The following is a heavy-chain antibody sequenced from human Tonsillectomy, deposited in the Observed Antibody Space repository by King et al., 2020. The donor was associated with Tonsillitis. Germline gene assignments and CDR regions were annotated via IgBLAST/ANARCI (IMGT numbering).Heavy chain of an antibody. Sequence: VQLVESGGGLVQPGGSLRLSCAASGFTFSSYWMSWVRQAPGKGLEWVANIKQDGSEKYYVDSVKGRFTISRDNAKNSLYLQMNSLRAEDTAVYYCASLTNYYDSSGYNWFDPGGKGTLVTFPS. J-gene: IGHJ5*02. CDR3: ASLTNYYDSSGYNWFDP. D-gene: IGHD3-22*01. V-gene: IGHV3-7*01. CDR1: GFTFSSYW. CDR2: IKQDGSEK.